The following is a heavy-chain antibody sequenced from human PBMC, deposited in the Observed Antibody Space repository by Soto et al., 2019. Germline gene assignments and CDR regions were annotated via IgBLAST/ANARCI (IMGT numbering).Heavy chain of an antibody. D-gene: IGHD1-26*01. CDR2: TTNKANGYTT. Sequence: ELQVVESGGGLVQPGGSLRLSCAASGFTLSDHHMDWVRQVPGKGLEWVGRTTNKANGYTTQYAASVQGRFTISRDDSKNSLYLQMNSLKTEDTALYYCARDGRSYGGYFDYWGQGSLVTVSP. J-gene: IGHJ4*02. CDR1: GFTLSDHH. CDR3: ARDGRSYGGYFDY. V-gene: IGHV3-72*01.